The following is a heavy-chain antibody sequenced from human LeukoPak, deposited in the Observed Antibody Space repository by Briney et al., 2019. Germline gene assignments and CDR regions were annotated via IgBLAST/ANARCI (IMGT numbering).Heavy chain of an antibody. CDR2: IWYDGSNK. D-gene: IGHD6-6*01. CDR3: ARDKGGAARSFDY. Sequence: GRSLRLSCAASGFTFSSYGMHWVRQAPGKGLEWVAVIWYDGSNKYYADSVKGRFTIPRDNSKNTLYLQMNSLRAEDTAVYYCARDKGGAARSFDYWGQGTLVTVSS. CDR1: GFTFSSYG. V-gene: IGHV3-33*01. J-gene: IGHJ4*02.